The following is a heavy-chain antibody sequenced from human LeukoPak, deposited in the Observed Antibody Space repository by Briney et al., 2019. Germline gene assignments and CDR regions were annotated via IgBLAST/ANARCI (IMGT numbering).Heavy chain of an antibody. D-gene: IGHD3-10*01. CDR1: GFTFSSYG. J-gene: IGHJ4*02. Sequence: PGGSLRLSCAASGFTFSSYGMHWVRQAPGKGLEWVAFIRYDGSNKYCADSVKGRFTISRDNSKNTLYLQMNSLRAEDTAVYYCAKPLLSSGSMPSYWGQGTLVTVSS. V-gene: IGHV3-30*02. CDR2: IRYDGSNK. CDR3: AKPLLSSGSMPSY.